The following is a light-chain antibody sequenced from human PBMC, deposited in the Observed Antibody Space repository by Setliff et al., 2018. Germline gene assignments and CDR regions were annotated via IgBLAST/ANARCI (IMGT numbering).Light chain of an antibody. J-gene: IGLJ1*01. CDR1: SSDVGGYNY. V-gene: IGLV2-8*01. CDR3: SSYAGSNNPYV. CDR2: EVS. Sequence: QSVLTQPPSASGSPGQSVTMSCTGTSSDVGGYNYVSWYQQHPGKAPKLMIYEVSKRPSGVPDRFSGSKSGNTASLTVSGLQAEDEADYYCSSYAGSNNPYVFGTGTKVTV.